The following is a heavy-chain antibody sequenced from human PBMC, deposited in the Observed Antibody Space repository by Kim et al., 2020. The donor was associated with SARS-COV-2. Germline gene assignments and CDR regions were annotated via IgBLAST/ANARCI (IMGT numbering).Heavy chain of an antibody. CDR2: IKQDGSEK. CDR1: GFTFSSYW. D-gene: IGHD3-10*01. V-gene: IGHV3-7*01. CDR3: ARDQRPLYGSGTPPDY. J-gene: IGHJ4*02. Sequence: GGSLRLSCAASGFTFSSYWMSWVRQAPGKGLEWVANIKQDGSEKYYVDSVKGRFTISRDNAKNSLYLQMNSLRAEDTAVYYCARDQRPLYGSGTPPDYWGQGTLVAVSS.